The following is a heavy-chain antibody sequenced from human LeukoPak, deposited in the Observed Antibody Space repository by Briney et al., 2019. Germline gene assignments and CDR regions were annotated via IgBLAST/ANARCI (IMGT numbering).Heavy chain of an antibody. CDR2: MWYVGGSEA. V-gene: IGHV3-33*06. D-gene: IGHD3-22*01. CDR1: GFTFRNYG. J-gene: IGHJ4*01. Sequence: PGGSLRLSCAASGFTFRNYGIHWVRQAPGKGLEWVGVMWYVGGSEAQYADSARGRFIISKDDSKNTLYLQMNNLRAEDTAVYYCAKNKGGYSYFFDFWGQGTLVTVSS. CDR3: AKNKGGYSYFFDF.